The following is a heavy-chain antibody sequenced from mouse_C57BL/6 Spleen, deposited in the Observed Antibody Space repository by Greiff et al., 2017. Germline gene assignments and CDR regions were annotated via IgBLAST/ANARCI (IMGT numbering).Heavy chain of an antibody. CDR3: ARYYGSSYWYFDV. Sequence: QVQLQQPGAELVKPGASVKLSCKASGYTFTSYWMQWVKQRPGQGLEWIGGIDPSDSYTNYNQKFKGKATLTVDTSSSTAYMQLSSLTSEDSAVYYCARYYGSSYWYFDVWGTGTTVTVSS. CDR1: GYTFTSYW. CDR2: IDPSDSYT. V-gene: IGHV1-50*01. D-gene: IGHD1-1*01. J-gene: IGHJ1*03.